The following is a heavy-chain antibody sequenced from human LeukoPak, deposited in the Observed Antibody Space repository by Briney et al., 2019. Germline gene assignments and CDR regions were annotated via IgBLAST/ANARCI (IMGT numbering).Heavy chain of an antibody. CDR1: GFTFSSYG. CDR2: ISYDGSNK. CDR3: ARDPSSGWYLKGWFDP. D-gene: IGHD6-19*01. V-gene: IGHV3-30*03. Sequence: HTGGSLRLSCAASGFTFSSYGMHWVRQAPGKGLEWVAVISYDGSNKYYADSVKGRFTISRDNAKNSLYLQMNSLRAEDTAVYYCARDPSSGWYLKGWFDPWGQGTLVTVSS. J-gene: IGHJ5*02.